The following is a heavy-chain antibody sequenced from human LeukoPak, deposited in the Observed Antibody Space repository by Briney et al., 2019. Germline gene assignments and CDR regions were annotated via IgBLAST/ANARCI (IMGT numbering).Heavy chain of an antibody. CDR2: IYYSGST. D-gene: IGHD3-10*01. Sequence: SETLSLTCTVSGGSISSSSYYWGWTRQPPGKGLEWIGSIYYSGSTYYNPSLKSRVTISVDTSKNQFSLKLSSVTAADTAVYYCARTDITARSDDYWGQGTLVTVSS. CDR1: GGSISSSSYY. J-gene: IGHJ4*02. CDR3: ARTDITARSDDY. V-gene: IGHV4-39*01.